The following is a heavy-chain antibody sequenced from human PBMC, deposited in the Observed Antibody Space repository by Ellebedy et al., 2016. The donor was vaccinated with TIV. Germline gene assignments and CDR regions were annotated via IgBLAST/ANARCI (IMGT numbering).Heavy chain of an antibody. V-gene: IGHV3-48*02. J-gene: IGHJ4*02. Sequence: GESLKISCAVSVFTFSSYSMNWVRQAPGKGLEWVSYISSSGSPIHYADSVKGRFSISRDNVKNSLYLQMNSLRDEDTAVYYCARDENYGAEVIDYWGQGTLVTVSS. D-gene: IGHD4-17*01. CDR1: VFTFSSYS. CDR2: ISSSGSPI. CDR3: ARDENYGAEVIDY.